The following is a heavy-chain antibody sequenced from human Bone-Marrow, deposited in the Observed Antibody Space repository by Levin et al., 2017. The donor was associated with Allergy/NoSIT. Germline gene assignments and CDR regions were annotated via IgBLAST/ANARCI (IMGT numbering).Heavy chain of an antibody. CDR2: ISIGGSTI. Sequence: GGSLRLSCAASGFTFSTYEMNWVRQAPGKGLEWISYISIGGSTIYYADSVKGRFTISRDNAKNSLFLQMNSLRAEDTAVYYCARQGGYFDSTDYSDAFDVWGQGTMVTVSS. CDR1: GFTFSTYE. V-gene: IGHV3-48*03. J-gene: IGHJ3*01. CDR3: ARQGGYFDSTDYSDAFDV. D-gene: IGHD3-22*01.